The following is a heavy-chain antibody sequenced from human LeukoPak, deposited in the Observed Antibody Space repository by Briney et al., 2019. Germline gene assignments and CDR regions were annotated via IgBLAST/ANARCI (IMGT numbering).Heavy chain of an antibody. CDR1: GFTSGFSFSNCW. Sequence: GGSLRLSCAASGFTSGFSFSNCWMHWVRQAPGKGLVWVSRIASDGSSTTYADSVKGRFSISRDNAKNTLYLQMNSLRVEDTAVYYCARGRPHGNDYWGQGTLVTVSS. CDR2: IASDGSST. D-gene: IGHD4-23*01. V-gene: IGHV3-74*01. CDR3: ARGRPHGNDY. J-gene: IGHJ4*02.